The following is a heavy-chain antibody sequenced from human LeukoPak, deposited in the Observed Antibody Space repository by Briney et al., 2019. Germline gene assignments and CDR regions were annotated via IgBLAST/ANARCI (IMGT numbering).Heavy chain of an antibody. D-gene: IGHD5-24*01. CDR1: GFTLSGYS. V-gene: IGHV3-21*01. Sequence: GGSLRLSCAASGFTLSGYSMNWARQAPGKGLEWVSSITGSSSYKDYADSVKGRFTISRDNAKNSLYLQMNSLRAEDTAVYYCTRGEPDMATDYWGQGTLVTVSS. CDR3: TRGEPDMATDY. J-gene: IGHJ4*02. CDR2: ITGSSSYK.